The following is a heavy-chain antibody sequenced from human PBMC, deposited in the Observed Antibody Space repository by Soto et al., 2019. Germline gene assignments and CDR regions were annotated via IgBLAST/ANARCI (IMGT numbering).Heavy chain of an antibody. Sequence: GGSLRFSCAASGITFSSYAMSWVRQAPGKGLEWVSTVSGSGGNTYYADSVKGRFTISRDNIENTLYLQMISLRAEDMAIYYCAKGPHSSGWHYFDYWGQGTLVTVSS. D-gene: IGHD6-19*01. V-gene: IGHV3-23*01. CDR1: GITFSSYA. J-gene: IGHJ4*02. CDR2: VSGSGGNT. CDR3: AKGPHSSGWHYFDY.